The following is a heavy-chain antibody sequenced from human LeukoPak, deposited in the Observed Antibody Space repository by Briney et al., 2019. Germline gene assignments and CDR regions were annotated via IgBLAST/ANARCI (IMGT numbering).Heavy chain of an antibody. CDR2: INHSGST. Sequence: PSETLSLTCAVYGGSFSGYYWSWIRQPPGKGLEWIGEINHSGSTNYNPSLKSRVTISVDTSKNQFSLKLSSVTAADTAVYYCARAGCDILTGYYRGSIFDIWGQGTMVTVSS. V-gene: IGHV4-34*01. CDR1: GGSFSGYY. J-gene: IGHJ3*02. D-gene: IGHD3-9*01. CDR3: ARAGCDILTGYYRGSIFDI.